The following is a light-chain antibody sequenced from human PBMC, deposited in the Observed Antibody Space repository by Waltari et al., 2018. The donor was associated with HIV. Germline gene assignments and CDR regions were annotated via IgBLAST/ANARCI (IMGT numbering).Light chain of an antibody. CDR2: WAS. V-gene: IGKV4-1*01. J-gene: IGKJ1*01. CDR3: QQYYTTPWT. Sequence: DIVMTQSPDSLAVSLGERATINSKSSQNVLYSSNNKNYLAWYQQKPGQPPKLLIYWASTREAGVPDRFSGSESGTDFTLTISSLQAEDVAVYYCQQYYTTPWTFGQVTKVEIK. CDR1: QNVLYSSNNKNY.